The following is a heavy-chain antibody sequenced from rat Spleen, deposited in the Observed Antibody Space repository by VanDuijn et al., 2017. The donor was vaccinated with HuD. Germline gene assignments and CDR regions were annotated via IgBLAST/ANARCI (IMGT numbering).Heavy chain of an antibody. V-gene: IGHV5-29*01. J-gene: IGHJ2*01. Sequence: EVQLVESGGGLVQPGRSLKLSCAASGFTFSDYGVAWVRQAPTKGLELVATISYGDSSGHSSTYYRDSVRGRLTISRDNAKSTLYLQMDSLRSEDTATYYCARHLVYGGSLFYFDYWGQGVMVTVSS. CDR3: ARHLVYGGSLFYFDY. CDR2: ISYGDSSGHSST. CDR1: GFTFSDYG. D-gene: IGHD1-11*01.